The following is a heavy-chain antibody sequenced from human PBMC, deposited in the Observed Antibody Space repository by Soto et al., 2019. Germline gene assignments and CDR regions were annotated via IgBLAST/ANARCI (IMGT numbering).Heavy chain of an antibody. V-gene: IGHV4-30-2*01. D-gene: IGHD2-15*01. CDR1: GGSISSGGYS. Sequence: QLQLQESGSGLVKPSQTLSLTCAVSGGSISSGGYSWSWIRQPPGKGLEWIGYIYHSGSTYYNPSRKSRVTISVDRSKKQFAQKVSSGTAADTAVDYCARGQGVAAQQWGQGTLVTVSS. CDR3: ARGQGVAAQQ. J-gene: IGHJ4*02. CDR2: IYHSGST.